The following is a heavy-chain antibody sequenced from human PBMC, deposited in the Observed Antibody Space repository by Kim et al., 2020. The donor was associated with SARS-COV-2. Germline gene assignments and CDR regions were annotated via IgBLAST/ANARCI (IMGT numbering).Heavy chain of an antibody. Sequence: SVKVSCKASGGTFSSYAISWVRQAPGQGLEWMGGIIPIFGTANYAQKFQGRVTITADESTSTAYMELSSLRSEDTAVYYCARSGGYGKERAYYYYDMDVWGQGTTVTVSS. CDR2: IIPIFGTA. CDR3: ARSGGYGKERAYYYYDMDV. J-gene: IGHJ6*02. D-gene: IGHD6-19*01. V-gene: IGHV1-69*13. CDR1: GGTFSSYA.